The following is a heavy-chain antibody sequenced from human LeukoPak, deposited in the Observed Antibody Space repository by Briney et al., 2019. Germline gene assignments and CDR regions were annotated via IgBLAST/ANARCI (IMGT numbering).Heavy chain of an antibody. Sequence: GGSLRLSCAASGFTFSSYALSWVRQAPGKGLEGVSGISGSASTTYDADSVKGRFTISRDNSKNTLYLQMNSLRADDTAVYYCAKMGSDYRGYDAFDIWGQGTMVTVSS. CDR1: GFTFSSYA. CDR3: AKMGSDYRGYDAFDI. V-gene: IGHV3-23*01. CDR2: ISGSASTT. J-gene: IGHJ3*02. D-gene: IGHD3-10*01.